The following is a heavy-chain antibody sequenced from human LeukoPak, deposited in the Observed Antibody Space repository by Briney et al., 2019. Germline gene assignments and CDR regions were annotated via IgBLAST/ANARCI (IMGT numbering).Heavy chain of an antibody. CDR2: IYYISNT. V-gene: IGHV4-61*08. CDR1: GASVGSSGYY. Sequence: PSETLFLTCTVSGASVGSSGYYWSWIRQPPGGGLEWIGYIYYISNTNYNPSLKSRVTMSIDPSRNQFSLKVNSVTAADTAVYYCARTQSQSGSYRYYFGYWGQGTLVTVSS. J-gene: IGHJ4*02. CDR3: ARTQSQSGSYRYYFGY. D-gene: IGHD1-26*01.